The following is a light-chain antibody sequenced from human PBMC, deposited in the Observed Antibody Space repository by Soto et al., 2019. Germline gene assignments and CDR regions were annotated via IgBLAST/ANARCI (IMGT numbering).Light chain of an antibody. CDR1: QSVSST. J-gene: IGKJ5*01. CDR2: GEA. Sequence: VLTQSPGTLSLSPGDRATLSCRASQSVSSTKLAWYQHKPGQAHRLLIFGEAGRASGIPARLSGSGSGTEFTLTISSLQSEDSGVYYCQQYNKWPAEITFGQGTRLEI. V-gene: IGKV3D-15*01. CDR3: QQYNKWPAEIT.